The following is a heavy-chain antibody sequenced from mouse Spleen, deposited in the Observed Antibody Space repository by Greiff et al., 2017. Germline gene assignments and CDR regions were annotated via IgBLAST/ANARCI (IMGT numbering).Heavy chain of an antibody. D-gene: IGHD2-14*01. Sequence: EVMLVESGGGLVKPGGSLKLSCAASGFTFSSYAMSWVRQTPEKRLEWVATISSGGSYTYYPDSVKGRFTISRDNAKNTLYLQMSSLRSEDTAMYYCARREVRRNAMDYWGQGTSVTVSS. CDR2: ISSGGSYT. CDR1: GFTFSSYA. CDR3: ARREVRRNAMDY. J-gene: IGHJ4*01. V-gene: IGHV5-9-1*01.